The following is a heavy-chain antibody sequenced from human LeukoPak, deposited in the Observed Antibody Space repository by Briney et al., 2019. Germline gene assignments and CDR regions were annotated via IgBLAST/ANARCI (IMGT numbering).Heavy chain of an antibody. CDR2: IYYSGST. V-gene: IGHV4-31*03. CDR3: ARVRHGVDAFDI. CDR1: GDSISSGGHY. Sequence: PSETLSLTCTVSGDSISSGGHYWSWIRQHAGKGLEWIGYIYYSGSTYYNPSLKSRVSISVDTSKNHFSLKLSSVTAADTAVYYCARVRHGVDAFDIWGQGTMVTVSS. J-gene: IGHJ3*02.